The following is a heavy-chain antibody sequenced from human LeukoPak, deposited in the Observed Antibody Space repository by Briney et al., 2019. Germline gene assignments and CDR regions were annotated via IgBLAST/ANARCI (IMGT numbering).Heavy chain of an antibody. V-gene: IGHV3-23*01. CDR2: ISGSGGST. D-gene: IGHD6-13*01. J-gene: IGHJ4*02. CDR1: GFTFSSYA. Sequence: GASPRLSCAASGFTFSSYAMSWVRQAPGKGLEWVSAISGSGGSTYYADSVKGRFTISRDNSKNTLYLQMNSLRAEDTAVYYCAKFMGSRVCDYWGQGTLVTVSS. CDR3: AKFMGSRVCDY.